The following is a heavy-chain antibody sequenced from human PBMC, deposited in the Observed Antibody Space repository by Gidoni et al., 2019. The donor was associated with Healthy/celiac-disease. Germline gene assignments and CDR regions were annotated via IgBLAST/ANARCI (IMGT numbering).Heavy chain of an antibody. D-gene: IGHD6-6*01. J-gene: IGHJ4*02. Sequence: LEWVSYISCSGSTIYYADSVKGRFTISRDNAKNSLYLQMNSLRAEDTAVYYCARDLSHSSSTFDYWGQGTLVTVSS. V-gene: IGHV3-48*03. CDR3: ARDLSHSSSTFDY. CDR2: ISCSGSTI.